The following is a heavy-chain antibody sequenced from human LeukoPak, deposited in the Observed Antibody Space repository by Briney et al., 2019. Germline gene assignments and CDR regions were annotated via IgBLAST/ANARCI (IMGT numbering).Heavy chain of an antibody. J-gene: IGHJ3*02. V-gene: IGHV3-33*01. CDR3: ARDSLYGDYPNDAFDI. CDR1: GFTFSSYG. D-gene: IGHD4-17*01. Sequence: GRSLRLSCAASGFTFSSYGMHWVRQAPGKGLEWVAVIWYDGSNKYYADSVKGRFTISRANSKNTLYLQMNSLRAEDTAVYYCARDSLYGDYPNDAFDIWGQGTMVTVSS. CDR2: IWYDGSNK.